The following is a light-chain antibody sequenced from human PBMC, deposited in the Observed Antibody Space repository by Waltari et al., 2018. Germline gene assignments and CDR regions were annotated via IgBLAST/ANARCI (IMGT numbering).Light chain of an antibody. J-gene: IGLJ2*01. CDR1: SSNIGAGYD. CDR2: GNS. Sequence: QSVLTQPPSVSGAPGQRVTISCTGRSSNIGAGYDVHWYQQLPGPAPKLLLYGNSNRPSGVPDRFSGSKSGTSASLAITGLQAEDEGDYYCQSYDSSLSGPVFGGGTKLTV. V-gene: IGLV1-40*01. CDR3: QSYDSSLSGPV.